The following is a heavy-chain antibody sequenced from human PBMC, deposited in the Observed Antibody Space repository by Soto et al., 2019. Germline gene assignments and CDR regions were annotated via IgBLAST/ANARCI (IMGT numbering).Heavy chain of an antibody. CDR1: GGTFSSYA. V-gene: IGHV1-69*01. J-gene: IGHJ6*02. Sequence: QVQLVQSGAEVKKPGSSVKVSCKASGGTFSSYAISWVRQAPGQGLEWMGGIIPIFGTANYAQKFQGRVTITGDESTSAADVELSGMGSEDTAVYYWAGGENGSGSYVYYYYGMDVWGQGTTVTVSS. CDR3: AGGENGSGSYVYYYYGMDV. D-gene: IGHD3-10*01. CDR2: IIPIFGTA.